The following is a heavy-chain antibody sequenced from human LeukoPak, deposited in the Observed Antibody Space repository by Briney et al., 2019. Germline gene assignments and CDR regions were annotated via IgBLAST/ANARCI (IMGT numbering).Heavy chain of an antibody. V-gene: IGHV1-8*03. CDR3: ARGREGYDFWSGYYWGGRGYYMDV. Sequence: GASVKVSCKASGGTFSSYAISWVRQATGQGLEWMGWMNPNSGDTGYAQKFQGRVTITRNTSISTAYMELSSLRSEDTAVYYCARGREGYDFWSGYYWGGRGYYMDVWGKGTTVTVSS. CDR2: MNPNSGDT. CDR1: GGTFSSYA. D-gene: IGHD3-3*01. J-gene: IGHJ6*03.